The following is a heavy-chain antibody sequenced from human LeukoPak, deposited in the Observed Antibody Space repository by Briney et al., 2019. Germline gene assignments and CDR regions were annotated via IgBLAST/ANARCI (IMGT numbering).Heavy chain of an antibody. CDR3: ARDANWGEIDY. V-gene: IGHV3-30-3*01. J-gene: IGHJ4*02. CDR2: ISYDGSDK. Sequence: QPGRSLRLSCAASQFTFTYYAMHWVRPAPGKGLEWVAIISYDGSDKYYADSVKGRFSIFRDNSKNTQYLQMDSLRPEDTAVYYCARDANWGEIDYWGQGTLVTVSS. D-gene: IGHD7-27*01. CDR1: QFTFTYYA.